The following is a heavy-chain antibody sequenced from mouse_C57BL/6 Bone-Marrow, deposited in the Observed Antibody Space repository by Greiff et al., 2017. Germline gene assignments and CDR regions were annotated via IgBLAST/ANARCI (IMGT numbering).Heavy chain of an antibody. CDR3: ASWDVGAY. V-gene: IGHV1-59*01. D-gene: IGHD4-1*01. CDR2: IDPSDSYT. Sequence: LQQPGAELVRPGTSVKLSCKASGYTFTSYWMHWVKQRPGQGLEWIGVIDPSDSYTNYNQKFKGKATLTVDTSSSTAYMQLSSLTSEDSAVYYCASWDVGAYWGQGTLVTVSA. CDR1: GYTFTSYW. J-gene: IGHJ3*01.